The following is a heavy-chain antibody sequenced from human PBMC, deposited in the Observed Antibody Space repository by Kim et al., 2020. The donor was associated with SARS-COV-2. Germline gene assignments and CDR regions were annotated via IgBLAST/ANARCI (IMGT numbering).Heavy chain of an antibody. CDR2: INHSGST. V-gene: IGHV4-34*01. Sequence: SETLSLTCAVYGGSFSGYYWSWIRQPPGKGLEWIGEINHSGSTNYNPSLKSRVTISVDTSKNQFSLKLSSVTAADTAVYYCARGPRFLSGRGRDFDY. CDR1: GGSFSGYY. D-gene: IGHD3-3*01. CDR3: ARGPRFLSGRGRDFDY. J-gene: IGHJ4*01.